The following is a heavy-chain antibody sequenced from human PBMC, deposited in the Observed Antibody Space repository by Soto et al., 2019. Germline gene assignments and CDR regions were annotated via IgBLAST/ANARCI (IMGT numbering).Heavy chain of an antibody. J-gene: IGHJ4*02. CDR1: GYTFSTYG. Sequence: QVDLVQSGPEVRKPGASVNVSCKASGYTFSTYGISWVRQAPGQGLEWMGWISAYNHYTNYAQKFQGRVTLTTDTSTNTAYMELRSLRSGDTAMYFCARVGPSREVPYPCEYWGQGTLVTVSS. CDR2: ISAYNHYT. CDR3: ARVGPSREVPYPCEY. V-gene: IGHV1-18*01. D-gene: IGHD1-26*01.